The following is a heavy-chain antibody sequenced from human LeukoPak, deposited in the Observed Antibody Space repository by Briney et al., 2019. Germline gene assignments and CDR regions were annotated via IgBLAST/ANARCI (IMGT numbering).Heavy chain of an antibody. Sequence: GGSLRLSCAASGSTFSRYAMHWVRQSLGKGLEWVAVMSYDGFNKYYADSVKGRFTISRDNSKNTLYLQMNSLRAEDTAVYYCAKTKGYSYGYYFDYWGQGTLVTVSS. CDR2: MSYDGFNK. V-gene: IGHV3-30*18. CDR1: GSTFSRYA. CDR3: AKTKGYSYGYYFDY. J-gene: IGHJ4*02. D-gene: IGHD5-18*01.